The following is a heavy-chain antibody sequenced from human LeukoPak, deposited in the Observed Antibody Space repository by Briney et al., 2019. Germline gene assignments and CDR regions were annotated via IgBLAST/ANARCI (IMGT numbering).Heavy chain of an antibody. CDR1: GVNLRDYW. Sequence: GGSLRLSCAASGVNLRDYWMHWVRQAPGKGLVWVSRLGTDGTYTNYADSVTGRFTISRDNAKNTLYLQMDRLRAEDTSFYYCVRDPSNSGNWFDLWGQGTLVTVSS. CDR3: VRDPSNSGNWFDL. J-gene: IGHJ5*02. D-gene: IGHD4-11*01. CDR2: LGTDGTYT. V-gene: IGHV3-74*01.